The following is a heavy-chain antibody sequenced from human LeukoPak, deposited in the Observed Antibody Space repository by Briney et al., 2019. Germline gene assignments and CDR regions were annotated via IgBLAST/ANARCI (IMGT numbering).Heavy chain of an antibody. CDR1: GFTFSSYS. CDR3: ARRLYITMIVAPLGFDI. D-gene: IGHD3-22*01. V-gene: IGHV3-48*01. CDR2: ISSSSSTI. J-gene: IGHJ3*02. Sequence: PGGSLRLSCAASGFTFSSYSMNWVRQAPGKGLEWVSYISSSSSTIYYADSVKGRFTISRDNAKNSLYLQMNSLRAEDTAVYYCARRLYITMIVAPLGFDIWGQGTMVTVSS.